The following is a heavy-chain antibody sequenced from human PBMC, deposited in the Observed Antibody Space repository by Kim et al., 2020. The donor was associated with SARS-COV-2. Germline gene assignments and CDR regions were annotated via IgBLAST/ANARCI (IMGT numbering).Heavy chain of an antibody. Sequence: GGSLRLSCAASGVSLSDVWVSWVRQAPGTGLEWLGIIKTKSGGATTEYATPAKGRFTISRDDSKNKVYLHMNALRTEDTAVYFCTVGLGKTDTDFWGQGTLVTVSS. J-gene: IGHJ4*02. CDR3: TVGLGKTDTDF. V-gene: IGHV3-15*01. CDR1: GVSLSDVW. CDR2: IKTKSGGATT. D-gene: IGHD7-27*01.